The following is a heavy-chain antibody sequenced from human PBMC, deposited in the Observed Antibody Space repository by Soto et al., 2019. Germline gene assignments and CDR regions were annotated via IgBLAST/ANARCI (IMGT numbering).Heavy chain of an antibody. V-gene: IGHV4-61*01. D-gene: IGHD1-26*01. CDR1: GSSVSSGIYY. Sequence: PSETLSLTCTVSGSSVSSGIYYWSWIRQPPGKVLELIGYIYYSGSTNYNPSLKGRVTTSVDTSKNQFSLKLSSVTPADTGLSYCARLGYNESTDHVSNWFDPWGEGTRVSVS. J-gene: IGHJ5*02. CDR2: IYYSGST. CDR3: ARLGYNESTDHVSNWFDP.